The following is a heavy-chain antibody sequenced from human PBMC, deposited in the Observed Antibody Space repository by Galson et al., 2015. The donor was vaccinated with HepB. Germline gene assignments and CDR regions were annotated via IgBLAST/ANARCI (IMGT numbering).Heavy chain of an antibody. CDR3: VRTSGSNFNELWD. J-gene: IGHJ4*02. CDR1: GFTFSDYY. V-gene: IGHV3-11*06. D-gene: IGHD3-10*01. Sequence: SLRLSCAASGFTFSDYYMTRIRQAPGKGLEWVSVISNSGDYTDYADSVKGRFAISRDNAKNSLYLQMNSLRVDDTAVYYCVRTSGSNFNELWDWGQGTLVTVSS. CDR2: ISNSGDYT.